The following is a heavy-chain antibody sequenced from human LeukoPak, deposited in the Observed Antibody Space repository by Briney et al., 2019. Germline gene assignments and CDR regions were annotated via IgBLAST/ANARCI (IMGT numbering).Heavy chain of an antibody. CDR2: ISYDGSNK. V-gene: IGHV3-30*18. J-gene: IGHJ4*02. D-gene: IGHD2-21*02. CDR3: AKDPSVVVTGDY. Sequence: PGRSLRLSCAASGFNFSSYGMHWVRQAPGKGLEWVAVISYDGSNKYYADSVKGRFTISRDNSKNTLYLQMNSLRAEDTAVYYCAKDPSVVVTGDYWGQGTLVTASS. CDR1: GFNFSSYG.